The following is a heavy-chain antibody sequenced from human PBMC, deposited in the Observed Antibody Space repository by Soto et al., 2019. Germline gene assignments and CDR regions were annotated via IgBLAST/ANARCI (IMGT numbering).Heavy chain of an antibody. D-gene: IGHD6-13*01. CDR1: GGSISSGGYY. CDR3: ARYSSRSLNGMDV. Sequence: QVQLQESGPGLVKPSQTLSLTCTVSGGSISSGGYYWSWIRQHPGKGLEWIGYIYYSGSTYYNPSLKSRVTISVDTSKNQFALKLSSVTAADTAVYYCARYSSRSLNGMDVWGQGTTVTVSS. V-gene: IGHV4-31*03. CDR2: IYYSGST. J-gene: IGHJ6*02.